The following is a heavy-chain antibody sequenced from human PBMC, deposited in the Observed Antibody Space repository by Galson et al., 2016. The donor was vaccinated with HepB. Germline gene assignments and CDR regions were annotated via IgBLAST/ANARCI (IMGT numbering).Heavy chain of an antibody. CDR2: INDDSGYT. CDR3: VKGPFEGGDVY. V-gene: IGHV1-3*01. J-gene: IGHJ4*02. Sequence: SVKVSCKASGYTFTSYAMQWVRRAPGQGLEWMGWINDDSGYTKYSQKFQGRVTITRDTSSRTAYLELSRLTSEDTVVYYCVKGPFEGGDVYWGQGTLVTVSS. D-gene: IGHD2-21*02. CDR1: GYTFTSYA.